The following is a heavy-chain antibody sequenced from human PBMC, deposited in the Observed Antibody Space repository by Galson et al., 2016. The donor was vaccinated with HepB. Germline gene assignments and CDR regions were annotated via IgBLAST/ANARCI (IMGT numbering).Heavy chain of an antibody. D-gene: IGHD2-2*01. J-gene: IGHJ5*01. CDR3: ARQLAPFTSAWFDY. CDR2: IYWDNDK. Sequence: PALVKPTQTLTLTCTFSGFSLSTDEVAVGWLRQPPGKALEWLTLIYWDNDKRYSPSLSSGLTITKDTSRNQVVLRMTNVEPADTATYYCARQLAPFTSAWFDYWGQGTLVTVSS. V-gene: IGHV2-5*02. CDR1: GFSLSTDEVA.